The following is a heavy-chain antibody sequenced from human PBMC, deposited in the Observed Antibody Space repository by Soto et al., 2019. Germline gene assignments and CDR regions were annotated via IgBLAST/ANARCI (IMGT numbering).Heavy chain of an antibody. J-gene: IGHJ4*02. CDR1: GFSFRGYG. Sequence: EVQLVESGGGLVQPGGSLRLSCAASGFSFRGYGLTWVRQAPGKGLEWVSAISSSSGSTFYADSVKGRFIISRDDSKNTLYLQMNGMRVEDTAVYYCTKPPSIKYGFDYWGQGTLVDVSS. CDR2: ISSSSGST. V-gene: IGHV3-23*04. CDR3: TKPPSIKYGFDY. D-gene: IGHD1-20*01.